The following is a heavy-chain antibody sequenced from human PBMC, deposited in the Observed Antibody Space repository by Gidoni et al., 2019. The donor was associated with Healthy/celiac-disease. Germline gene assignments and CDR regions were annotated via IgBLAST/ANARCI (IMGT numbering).Heavy chain of an antibody. CDR3: ARGLVGTSTYYFGY. D-gene: IGHD1-1*01. V-gene: IGHV3-21*01. J-gene: IGHJ4*02. CDR1: GFTFSSYS. CDR2: ISSSSSYI. Sequence: EVKLVESGGGLVKPGGSLRLSCAASGFTFSSYSMNWVRQAPGKGLEWVSSISSSSSYIYYADSVKGRFTISRDNAKNSLYLQMNSLRAEDTAVYYCARGLVGTSTYYFGYWGQGTLVTVSS.